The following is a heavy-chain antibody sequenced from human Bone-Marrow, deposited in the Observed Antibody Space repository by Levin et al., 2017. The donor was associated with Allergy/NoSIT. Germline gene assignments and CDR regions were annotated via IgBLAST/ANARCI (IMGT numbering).Heavy chain of an antibody. Sequence: PGGSLRLSCAASGFTFDDYGMSWVRQAPGKGLEWVSGINWNGGSTGYADSVKGRFTISRDNAKNSLYLQMNSLRAEDTALYYCARGNLANYDYVWGSYRRKAYYYGMDVWGQGTTVTVSS. J-gene: IGHJ6*02. V-gene: IGHV3-20*04. CDR1: GFTFDDYG. D-gene: IGHD3-16*02. CDR3: ARGNLANYDYVWGSYRRKAYYYGMDV. CDR2: INWNGGST.